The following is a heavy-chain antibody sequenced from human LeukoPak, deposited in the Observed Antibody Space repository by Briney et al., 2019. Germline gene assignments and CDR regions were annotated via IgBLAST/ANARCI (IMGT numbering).Heavy chain of an antibody. CDR1: GYSFTSYW. V-gene: IGHV5-51*01. CDR2: IYPADSDT. D-gene: IGHD3-9*01. CDR3: ARRDRYFDSIFDY. J-gene: IGHJ4*02. Sequence: GESLKISCKGSGYSFTSYWIGWVRQMPGKGLDWMGIIYPADSDTRSTPSSQGQVTISAAKSLSTAYLQWCILTTSDSAMCYRARRDRYFDSIFDYWGQGTLVTVSS.